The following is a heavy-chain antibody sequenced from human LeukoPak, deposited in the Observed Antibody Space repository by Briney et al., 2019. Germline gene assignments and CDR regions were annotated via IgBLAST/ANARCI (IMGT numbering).Heavy chain of an antibody. D-gene: IGHD6-13*01. J-gene: IGHJ4*02. Sequence: HTGGSLRLSCAASGFTFSSYAMSWVRQAPGKGLEWVSSISGSGGSTYYADSVKGRFTISRDNSKNTLYLQMNSLRAEDTAVYYCAKDQGSSSWSDYWGQGTLVTVSS. CDR3: AKDQGSSSWSDY. CDR2: ISGSGGST. CDR1: GFTFSSYA. V-gene: IGHV3-23*01.